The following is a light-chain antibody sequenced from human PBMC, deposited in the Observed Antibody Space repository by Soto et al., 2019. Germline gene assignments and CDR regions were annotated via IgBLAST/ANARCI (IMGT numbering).Light chain of an antibody. CDR1: SSDVGGYDY. J-gene: IGLJ1*01. Sequence: QSVLTQPRSVSGSPGQSVTISCTGTSSDVGGYDYVSWYQQLPGKAPKLMIYAVTKRPSGLPDRFSGSKSGNTASLTISGLQADDEADYYCCSFAGSRYVFGTGTKVTVL. CDR2: AVT. CDR3: CSFAGSRYV. V-gene: IGLV2-11*01.